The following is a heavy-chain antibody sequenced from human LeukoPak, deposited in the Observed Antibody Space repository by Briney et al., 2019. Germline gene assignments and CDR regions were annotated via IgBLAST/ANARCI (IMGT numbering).Heavy chain of an antibody. D-gene: IGHD6-13*01. Sequence: PGGSLRLSCAASGFTFSSYWMSWVRQAPGKGLEWVANIKQDGSEKYYVDSVKGRFTISRDNAKNSLYLQVNSLRAEDTAVYYCARGSSSWYGSRLWFDPWGQGTLVTVSS. CDR2: IKQDGSEK. J-gene: IGHJ5*02. CDR3: ARGSSSWYGSRLWFDP. CDR1: GFTFSSYW. V-gene: IGHV3-7*03.